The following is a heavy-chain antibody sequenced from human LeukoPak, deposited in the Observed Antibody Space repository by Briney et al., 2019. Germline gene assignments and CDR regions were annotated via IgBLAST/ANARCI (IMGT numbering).Heavy chain of an antibody. CDR1: RFTLSNAW. V-gene: IGHV3-15*01. J-gene: IGHJ4*02. Sequence: GGSLRLSCAASRFTLSNAWMNWVRQAPGKGLEWVGRIKRKSDGGTTDYAAPVKGRFTISRDESTNTLNLQMKSLKSEDTAVYYCTMGLWFGELYLDYWGQGTLVTVSS. CDR3: TMGLWFGELYLDY. D-gene: IGHD3-10*01. CDR2: IKRKSDGGTT.